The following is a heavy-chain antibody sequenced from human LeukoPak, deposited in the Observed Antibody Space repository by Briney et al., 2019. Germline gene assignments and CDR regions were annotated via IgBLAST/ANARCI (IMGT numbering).Heavy chain of an antibody. D-gene: IGHD2-2*01. Sequence: SVKVSCKASGGTFSSYAISWVRQAPGQGLEWMGGIIPIFGTANYAQKFQGRVTITTDESTSTAYMELSSLRSEDTAVYYCARARAVVPAAVYYYYYMDVWGKGTTVTVSS. V-gene: IGHV1-69*05. CDR1: GGTFSSYA. CDR3: ARARAVVPAAVYYYYYMDV. J-gene: IGHJ6*03. CDR2: IIPIFGTA.